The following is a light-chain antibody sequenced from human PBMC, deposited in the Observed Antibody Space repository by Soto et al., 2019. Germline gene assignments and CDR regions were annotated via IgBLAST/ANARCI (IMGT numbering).Light chain of an antibody. CDR3: ASWDGSLNGVV. CDR2: SST. J-gene: IGLJ3*02. CDR1: TSNIGSNT. Sequence: QSVLTQPPSTSGTPGQRVTISCSGSTSNIGSNTVNWYQHLPGTAPKLLVYSSTLRPSGVPDRFSGSKSGTSASLAISGLQSDDESDYYCASWDGSLNGVVFGGGTKLTVL. V-gene: IGLV1-44*01.